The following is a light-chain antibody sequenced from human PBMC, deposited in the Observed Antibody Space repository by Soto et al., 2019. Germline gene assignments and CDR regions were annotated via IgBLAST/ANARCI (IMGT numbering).Light chain of an antibody. CDR3: SSYAGSNLWV. CDR2: EVS. CDR1: SSDVGGDNY. V-gene: IGLV2-8*01. Sequence: QSALTQPPAASGSPGQSVTISCTGTSSDVGGDNYVSWYQQHPGKAPKLMIYEVSKRPSGVPDRFSGSKSGNTASLTVSGLQAEDEADYYCSSYAGSNLWVFGGGTKLTVL. J-gene: IGLJ3*02.